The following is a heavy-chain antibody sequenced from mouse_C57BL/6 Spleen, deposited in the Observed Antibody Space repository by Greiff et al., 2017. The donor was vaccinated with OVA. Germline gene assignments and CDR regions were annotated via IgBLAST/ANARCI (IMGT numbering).Heavy chain of an antibody. J-gene: IGHJ2*01. D-gene: IGHD2-4*01. V-gene: IGHV5-6*01. CDR2: ISSGGSYT. CDR1: GFTFSSYG. Sequence: EVQVVESGGDLVKPGGSLKLSCAASGFTFSSYGMSWVRQTPDKRLEWVATISSGGSYTYYPDSVKGRFTISRDNAKNTLYLQMSSLKSEDTAMYYCARQGYDYDGYFDYWGQGTTLTVSS. CDR3: ARQGYDYDGYFDY.